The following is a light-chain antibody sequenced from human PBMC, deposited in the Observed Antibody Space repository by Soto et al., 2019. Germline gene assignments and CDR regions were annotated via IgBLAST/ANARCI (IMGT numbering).Light chain of an antibody. CDR2: KTS. V-gene: IGKV1-5*03. CDR1: QTISSW. J-gene: IGKJ1*01. Sequence: IRMTQSPSTLSASVGDRVTITCRASQTISSWLAWYQQKPGKAPKLLMYKTSSLESGVPSRFSGSRSGTEFTLTISSLQPDDFATYFCQQYNSYPWTFGQGTKVDI. CDR3: QQYNSYPWT.